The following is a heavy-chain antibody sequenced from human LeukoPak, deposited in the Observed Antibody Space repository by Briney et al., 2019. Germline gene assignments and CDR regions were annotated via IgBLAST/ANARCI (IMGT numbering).Heavy chain of an antibody. CDR3: ARDGGYYYDSSGPLLDYYYYGMDV. V-gene: IGHV1-18*01. D-gene: IGHD3-22*01. CDR2: ISAYNGNT. CDR1: GYTFTSYG. Sequence: ASVKVSCKASGYTFTSYGISWVRQAPGQGLEWMGWISAYNGNTNYAQKLQGRVTMTTDTSTSTVYMELSSLRSEDTAVYYCARDGGYYYDSSGPLLDYYYYGMDVWGQGTTVTVSS. J-gene: IGHJ6*02.